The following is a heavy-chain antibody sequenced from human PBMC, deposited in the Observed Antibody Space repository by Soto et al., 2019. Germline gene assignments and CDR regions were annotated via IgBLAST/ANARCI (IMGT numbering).Heavy chain of an antibody. V-gene: IGHV4-59*08. D-gene: IGHD3-9*01. CDR2: ASHSGFT. CDR1: GDSINSYY. CDR3: ARLYDVWTDSPGLDP. J-gene: IGHJ5*02. Sequence: QVQLQESGPGLVKPSETLSVTCSVSGDSINSYYWSWIRQPPGRGLEWIGFASHSGFTNYIPSLKSRVTISVDTSKNQFSLRLSSVTSADTAVYYCARLYDVWTDSPGLDPWGQGTLVTVSS.